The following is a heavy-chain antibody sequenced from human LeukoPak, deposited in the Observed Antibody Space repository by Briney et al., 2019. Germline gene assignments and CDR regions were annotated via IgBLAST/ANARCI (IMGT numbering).Heavy chain of an antibody. CDR2: MNPNSGNT. J-gene: IGHJ6*03. D-gene: IGHD3-22*01. V-gene: IGHV1-8*01. CDR3: ARYYYDSSGYYYYYYYYMDV. CDR1: GYTFASYD. Sequence: ASVKVSCKASGYTFASYDINWVRQATGQGLEWMGWMNPNSGNTGYAQKFQGRVTMTRNTSISTAYMELSSLRSEDTAVYYCARYYYDSSGYYYYYYYYMDVWGKGTTVTISS.